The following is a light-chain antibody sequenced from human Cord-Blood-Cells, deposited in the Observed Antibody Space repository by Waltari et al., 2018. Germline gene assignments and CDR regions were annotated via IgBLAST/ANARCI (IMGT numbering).Light chain of an antibody. CDR2: GAS. Sequence: EIVLTQSPGTLSLSPGERATLSCRASQSVSSSYLAWYRQKPGQAPRLLIYGASSRATGIPDMFSGSGSRTDFTLTISRLEPEDFAVYYCQQYGSSPPYSFGQGTKLEIK. J-gene: IGKJ2*03. CDR3: QQYGSSPPYS. V-gene: IGKV3-20*01. CDR1: QSVSSSY.